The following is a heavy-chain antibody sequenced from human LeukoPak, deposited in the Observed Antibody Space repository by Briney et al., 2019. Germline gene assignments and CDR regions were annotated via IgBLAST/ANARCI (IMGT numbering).Heavy chain of an antibody. J-gene: IGHJ4*01. V-gene: IGHV1-8*01. CDR3: ASLYSSTWQRVDY. CDR1: GYTFTSYD. Sequence: ASVKVSCKASGYTFTSYDINWVRQATGQGLEWMGWMNPNSGNTGYAQKFQGRVTMTRNTSISTAYMELSSLRSEDTAVYYCASLYSSTWQRVDYWGHGTLVTVSS. D-gene: IGHD6-13*01. CDR2: MNPNSGNT.